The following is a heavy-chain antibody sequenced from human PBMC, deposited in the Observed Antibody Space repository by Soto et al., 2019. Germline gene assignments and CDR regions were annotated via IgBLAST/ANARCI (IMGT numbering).Heavy chain of an antibody. CDR3: ARAPFITSLGLDTAMVTVFDY. Sequence: SETLSLTCTVSGGSISSYYWSWIRQPPGKGLEWIGYIYYSGSTNYNPSLKSRVTISVDTSKNQFSLKLSSVTAADTAVYYCARAPFITSLGLDTAMVTVFDYWGQGNLVTVSS. V-gene: IGHV4-59*12. D-gene: IGHD5-18*01. CDR1: GGSISSYY. CDR2: IYYSGST. J-gene: IGHJ4*02.